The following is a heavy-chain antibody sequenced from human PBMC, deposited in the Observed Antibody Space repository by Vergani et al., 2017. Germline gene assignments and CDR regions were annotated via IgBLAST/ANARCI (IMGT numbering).Heavy chain of an antibody. Sequence: QVQLQESGPGLVKPSETLSLTCTVSGGSISSYYWSWIRQPAGKGLEWIGRIYTSGSTNYNPSLKSRVTMSVDTSKNQFSLKLSSVTAAGTAVYYWARVHQSGGPQANRFDPWGQGTLVTVSS. J-gene: IGHJ5*02. CDR2: IYTSGST. CDR3: ARVHQSGGPQANRFDP. V-gene: IGHV4-4*07. D-gene: IGHD2-15*01. CDR1: GGSISSYY.